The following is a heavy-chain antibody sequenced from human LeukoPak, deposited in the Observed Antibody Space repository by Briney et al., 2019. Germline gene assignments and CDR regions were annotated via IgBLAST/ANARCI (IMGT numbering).Heavy chain of an antibody. J-gene: IGHJ3*02. CDR1: GFTFSSYA. CDR2: ISGSGGNT. V-gene: IGHV3-23*01. CDR3: AKAVGSSGYFSRDAFDI. Sequence: GGSLRLSCAASGFTFSSYAMSWVRQAPGKGLEWISTISGSGGNTYHADSVRGRFTISRDNSKNTVYLQMNSLRAEDTAIYYFAKAVGSSGYFSRDAFDIWGQGTMVTVSS. D-gene: IGHD3-22*01.